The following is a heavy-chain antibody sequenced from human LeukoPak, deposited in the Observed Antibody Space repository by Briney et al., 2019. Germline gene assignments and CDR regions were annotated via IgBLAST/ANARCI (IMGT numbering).Heavy chain of an antibody. CDR3: TRAPYCSSTSCYEGGAY. V-gene: IGHV4-34*01. CDR2: INHRGST. D-gene: IGHD2-2*01. CDR1: GGSFSGYY. Sequence: SETLSLTCAVYGGSFSGYYWSWIRQPPGKGLEWIGEINHRGSTNYNPSLKSRVTISVDTSKNQFSLKLSSVTAADTAVYYCTRAPYCSSTSCYEGGAYWGQGTLVTVSS. J-gene: IGHJ4*02.